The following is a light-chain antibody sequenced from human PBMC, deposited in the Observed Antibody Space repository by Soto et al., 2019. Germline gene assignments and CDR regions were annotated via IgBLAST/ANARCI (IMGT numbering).Light chain of an antibody. J-gene: IGKJ3*01. CDR2: AAS. V-gene: IGKV1-39*01. Sequence: DTQMTQSPSSLSAFVGDRVTITCRASQSISSYLNWYQQKPGKAPKLLIYAASSLQSGVPSRFSGSGSGTDFTLTISSLQPEDCATYYCQQSYSTPFTFGPGTKVDIK. CDR1: QSISSY. CDR3: QQSYSTPFT.